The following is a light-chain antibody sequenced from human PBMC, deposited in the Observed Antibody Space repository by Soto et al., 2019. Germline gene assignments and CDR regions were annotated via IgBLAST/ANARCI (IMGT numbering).Light chain of an antibody. CDR1: QSISSW. CDR2: KAS. CDR3: QQYNSFPYT. J-gene: IGKJ2*01. Sequence: DIQMTQSPSSLSASLGDRVTITCRASQSISSWLAWYQQKPGKAPKVLIYKASTLQSGVPSRFSGSGSGTEFTLTISSLQPNDCATYYCQQYNSFPYTFGQGTKLEIK. V-gene: IGKV1-5*03.